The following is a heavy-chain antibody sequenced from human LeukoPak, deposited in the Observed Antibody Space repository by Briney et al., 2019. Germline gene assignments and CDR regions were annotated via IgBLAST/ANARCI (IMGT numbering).Heavy chain of an antibody. J-gene: IGHJ4*02. Sequence: GSLRLSCAASGFDFSTYGIDWVRQAPGKGLEWVSYISSSSSNIYHADSVKGRFTISRDNAKNSLHLQMNSLRAEDTAVYYCARVGRSGWTVDYWGQGTLVTVSS. V-gene: IGHV3-48*04. CDR2: ISSSSSNI. CDR3: ARVGRSGWTVDY. D-gene: IGHD6-19*01. CDR1: GFDFSTYG.